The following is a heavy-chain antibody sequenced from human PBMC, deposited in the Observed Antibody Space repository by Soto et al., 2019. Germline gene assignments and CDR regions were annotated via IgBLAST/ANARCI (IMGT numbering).Heavy chain of an antibody. V-gene: IGHV1-69*13. CDR3: ATSEGRGGYSFDY. Sequence: SVKVSCKASGVTFNRQDMRWVRQAPGQGLEWMGGIIPMFGTPHYAEKFQDRVTITADESTGTAYLGLSSLTSEDTAVYYCATSEGRGGYSFDYWGPGTLVTVSS. CDR1: GVTFNRQD. CDR2: IIPMFGTP. J-gene: IGHJ4*02. D-gene: IGHD5-12*01.